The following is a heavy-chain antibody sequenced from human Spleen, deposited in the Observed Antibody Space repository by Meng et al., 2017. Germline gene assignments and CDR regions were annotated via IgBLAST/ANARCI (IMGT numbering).Heavy chain of an antibody. D-gene: IGHD3-10*01. CDR1: GGSISSSNW. CDR3: ARGLYYGSGSWYFDL. V-gene: IGHV4-4*02. Sequence: EAGPRLVKPSGTLSLPCAASGGSISSSNWWSWVRQPPGKGLEWIGEIYHSGSTNYNPSLKSRVTISVDTSKNQFSLKLSSVTAADTAVYYCARGLYYGSGSWYFDLWGRGTLVTVSS. J-gene: IGHJ2*01. CDR2: IYHSGST.